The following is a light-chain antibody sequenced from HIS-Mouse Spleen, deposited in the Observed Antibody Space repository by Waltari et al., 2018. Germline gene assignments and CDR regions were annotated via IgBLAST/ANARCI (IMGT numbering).Light chain of an antibody. CDR3: YSAADNNLV. V-gene: IGLV3-27*01. CDR1: VLAKKKY. Sequence: SYELTQPSSVSVSPGQTARITCSGDVLAKKKYARWFQQKPGQDPVLVIYKDSERPSGIPERFSGSSSGTTVSLTISGAQVEDEADYYCYSAADNNLVFGGGTKLTVL. CDR2: KDS. J-gene: IGLJ3*02.